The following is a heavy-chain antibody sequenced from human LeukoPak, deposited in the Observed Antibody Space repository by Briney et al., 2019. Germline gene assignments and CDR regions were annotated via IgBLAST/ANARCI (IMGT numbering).Heavy chain of an antibody. CDR1: GGSISSSSYY. J-gene: IGHJ3*01. CDR2: IYYSGST. V-gene: IGHV4-39*07. CDR3: ARDIVGYSYGSSSAFNV. Sequence: PSETLSLTCTVSGGSISSSSYYWGWIRQPPGKGLEWIGSIYYSGSTYYNPSLKSRVTISVDTSKNQFSLKLSSVTAADTAVYYCARDIVGYSYGSSSAFNVWGRGTMVTVSS. D-gene: IGHD5-18*01.